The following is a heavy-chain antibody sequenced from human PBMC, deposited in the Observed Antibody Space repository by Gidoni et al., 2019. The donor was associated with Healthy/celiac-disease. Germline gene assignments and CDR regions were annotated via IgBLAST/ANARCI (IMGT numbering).Heavy chain of an antibody. CDR2: INPSGGRT. CDR3: ARENSSGSAFDI. J-gene: IGHJ3*02. V-gene: IGHV1-46*01. CDR1: GYTFTSYY. D-gene: IGHD6-19*01. Sequence: QVQLLQSGAEVKKPGSSVKVSCKPSGYTFTSYYMHWVRQAPGQGLEWMGIINPSGGRTSYAQKFQGRVTMTRDTSTSTVYMELSSLRSEDTAVYYCARENSSGSAFDIWGQGTMVTVSS.